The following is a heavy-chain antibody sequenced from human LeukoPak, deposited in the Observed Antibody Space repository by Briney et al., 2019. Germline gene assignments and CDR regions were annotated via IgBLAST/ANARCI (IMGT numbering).Heavy chain of an antibody. D-gene: IGHD2-15*01. Sequence: PGGSLRPSCAASGFTFSSYAMSWVRQAPGKGLEWVSAISGSGGSTYYADSVKGRFTISRDNSKNTLYLQMNSLRAEDTAVYYCADTPGYCSGGSCARAIDYWGQGTLVTVSS. J-gene: IGHJ4*02. CDR1: GFTFSSYA. CDR3: ADTPGYCSGGSCARAIDY. CDR2: ISGSGGST. V-gene: IGHV3-23*01.